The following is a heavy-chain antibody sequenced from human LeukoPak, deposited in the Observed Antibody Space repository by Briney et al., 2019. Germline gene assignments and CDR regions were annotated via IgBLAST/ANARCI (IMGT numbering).Heavy chain of an antibody. CDR2: IKQDGSVK. Sequence: GGSLRLSCAASGFTFSTYWMSWVRQAPGKGLEWVANIKQDGSVKNYVDSVKGRFTISRDNAKISLYLQMNSLRADDTAMYYCVRGGYGPDYWGQGTLVTVSS. CDR3: VRGGYGPDY. V-gene: IGHV3-7*03. J-gene: IGHJ4*02. CDR1: GFTFSTYW. D-gene: IGHD5-12*01.